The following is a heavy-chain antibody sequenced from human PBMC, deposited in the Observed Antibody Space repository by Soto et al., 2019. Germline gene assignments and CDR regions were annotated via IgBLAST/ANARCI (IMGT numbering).Heavy chain of an antibody. CDR2: ITGGGTST. CDR3: ASSNYYDSSGYFHY. D-gene: IGHD3-22*01. CDR1: GLTFSSHA. Sequence: PGGSLRLSCAASGLTFSSHAMSWVRQAPGKGLEWVSVITGGGTSTYYADSVKGRFTISRDSSKNTLYLQMNSLRAEDTAVYYCASSNYYDSSGYFHYWGQGTLVTVPS. V-gene: IGHV3-23*01. J-gene: IGHJ4*02.